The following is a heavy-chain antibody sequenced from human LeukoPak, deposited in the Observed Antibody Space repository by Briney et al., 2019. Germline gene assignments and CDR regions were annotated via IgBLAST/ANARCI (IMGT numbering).Heavy chain of an antibody. CDR3: ARDTAFLGYCSSTSCHSPLYYGMDV. D-gene: IGHD2-2*03. CDR2: ISAYNGNT. CDR1: GYTLTSYG. J-gene: IGHJ6*02. Sequence: ASVKVSCKASGYTLTSYGISWVRQAPGQGLEWMGWISAYNGNTNYAQKPQGRVTMTTDTSTSTAYMELRSLRSDDTAVYYCARDTAFLGYCSSTSCHSPLYYGMDVWGQGTTVTVSS. V-gene: IGHV1-18*01.